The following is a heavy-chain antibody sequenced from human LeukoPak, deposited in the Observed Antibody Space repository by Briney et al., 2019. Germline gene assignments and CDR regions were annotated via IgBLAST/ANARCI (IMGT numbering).Heavy chain of an antibody. CDR1: GGSISSYY. Sequence: PSETLSLTCTVSGGSISSYYWSWIRQPPGKGLEWIGYIYYSGSTNYNPSLRSRVTISGDTSKNQFSLRLSSVTAADTAVYYCARLRDFWSGYYEEYFQHWGQGTLVTVSS. CDR3: ARLRDFWSGYYEEYFQH. V-gene: IGHV4-59*08. CDR2: IYYSGST. D-gene: IGHD3-3*01. J-gene: IGHJ1*01.